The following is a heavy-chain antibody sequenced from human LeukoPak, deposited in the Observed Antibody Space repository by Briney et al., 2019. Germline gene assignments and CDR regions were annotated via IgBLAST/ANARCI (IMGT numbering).Heavy chain of an antibody. D-gene: IGHD2-2*01. Sequence: GGSLRLSCEASGFTFRTYSMNWVRQAPGKGLEWVSYISGSSGTIYYSDSVQGRFTISRDNAKNSLYLQMNSLRAEDTAVYYCVRDPQRYCSTISCYSYWGQGTLVTVSS. CDR2: ISGSSGTI. J-gene: IGHJ4*02. CDR1: GFTFRTYS. V-gene: IGHV3-48*01. CDR3: VRDPQRYCSTISCYSY.